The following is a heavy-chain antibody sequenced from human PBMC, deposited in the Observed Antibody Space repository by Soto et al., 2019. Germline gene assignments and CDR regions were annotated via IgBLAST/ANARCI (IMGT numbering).Heavy chain of an antibody. CDR2: ISTYTGNT. CDR3: ARGYYYGSGRPTPGGMDV. J-gene: IGHJ6*02. Sequence: QVHLVQSGAEVKKPGASVKVSCKASGYTFTNYDINWVRQAPGQGLEWMGWISTYTGNTNYAQKRQGRVTMTTDTSTSTAYMELRSLGSDDTAVYYCARGYYYGSGRPTPGGMDVWGQGTTVTVSS. CDR1: GYTFTNYD. V-gene: IGHV1-18*01. D-gene: IGHD3-10*01.